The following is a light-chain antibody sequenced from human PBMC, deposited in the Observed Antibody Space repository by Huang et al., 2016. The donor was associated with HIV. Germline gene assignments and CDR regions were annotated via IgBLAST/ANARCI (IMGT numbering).Light chain of an antibody. CDR2: ATS. J-gene: IGKJ4*01. Sequence: DIQMTQSPASVSASVGDRVTITCRASQNIINWLSWYQLKPGKAPKRLISATSTLQSGVPSRFIGSGSGTDFTLTVSSLQLEDFATYYCQQVYSFPLTFGGGTKVEI. CDR1: QNIINW. V-gene: IGKV1D-12*01. CDR3: QQVYSFPLT.